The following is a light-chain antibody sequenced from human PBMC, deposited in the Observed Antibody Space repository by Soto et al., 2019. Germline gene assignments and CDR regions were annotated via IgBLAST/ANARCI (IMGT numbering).Light chain of an antibody. CDR1: QSVSSY. CDR2: DAS. V-gene: IGKV3-11*01. J-gene: IGKJ3*01. Sequence: EIVLTQSPATLSLSPGERATLSCRASQSVSSYLAWYQQNPGQAPRLLIYDASNRATGIPARFSGSGSGTDFTLTISSLEPEDFAVYYCQQRSKWPPFGFGPGTKVDIK. CDR3: QQRSKWPPFG.